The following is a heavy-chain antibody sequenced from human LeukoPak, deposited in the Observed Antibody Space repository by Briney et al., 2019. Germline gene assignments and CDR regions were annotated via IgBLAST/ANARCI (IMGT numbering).Heavy chain of an antibody. CDR3: ARPHYDILTGYMYYFDY. CDR1: GFTFSSYA. V-gene: IGHV3-23*01. CDR2: ITGSGAST. Sequence: GGSLRLSCAASGFTFSSYAMTWVRQVPGKGLEWVSHITGSGASTYYADSVKGRFTISRDNSNNSLYLQMNSLRADDTAVYYCARPHYDILTGYMYYFDYWGQGTLVTVSS. J-gene: IGHJ4*02. D-gene: IGHD3-9*01.